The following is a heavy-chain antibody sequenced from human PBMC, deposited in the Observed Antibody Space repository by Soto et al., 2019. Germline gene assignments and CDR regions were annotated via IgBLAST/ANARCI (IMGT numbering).Heavy chain of an antibody. CDR2: IWYDGSNK. CDR1: GFTFSSYG. Sequence: ESGGGVVQPGRSLRLSCAASGFTFSSYGMHWVRQAPGKGLEWVAVIWYDGSNKYYADSVKGRFTISRDNSKNTLYLQMNSLRAEDTAVYYCARDECSGGSCYLDYWGQGTLVTVSS. CDR3: ARDECSGGSCYLDY. J-gene: IGHJ4*02. V-gene: IGHV3-33*01. D-gene: IGHD2-15*01.